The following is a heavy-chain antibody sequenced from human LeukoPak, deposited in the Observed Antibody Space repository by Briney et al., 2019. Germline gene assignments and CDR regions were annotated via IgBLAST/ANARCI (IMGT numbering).Heavy chain of an antibody. J-gene: IGHJ3*02. CDR2: MLHSGST. CDR1: NYSITSGYW. CDR3: ARTYSGSYTGPFDI. D-gene: IGHD1-26*01. Sequence: PSETLSLTCTASNYSITSGYWWGWLRQPPGQGLEWIASMLHSGSTYYNPSLKSRVTISVETSKNEISLKVSTVTAADTAVYHCARTYSGSYTGPFDIWGQGTLVTVSS. V-gene: IGHV4-38-2*02.